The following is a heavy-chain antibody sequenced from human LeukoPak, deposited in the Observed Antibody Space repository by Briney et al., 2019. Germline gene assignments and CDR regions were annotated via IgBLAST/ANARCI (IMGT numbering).Heavy chain of an antibody. D-gene: IGHD3-22*01. CDR3: ARDVGYYDSSGYKVDWFDP. CDR1: GYTFTRYG. Sequence: ASVKVSCKASGYTFTRYGISWVRQAPGRGLEWMGWISAYNGNTNYAQKLQGRVTMTTDTSTSRAYMELRSLRSDDTAVYYCARDVGYYDSSGYKVDWFDPWGQGTLVTVSS. J-gene: IGHJ5*02. V-gene: IGHV1-18*01. CDR2: ISAYNGNT.